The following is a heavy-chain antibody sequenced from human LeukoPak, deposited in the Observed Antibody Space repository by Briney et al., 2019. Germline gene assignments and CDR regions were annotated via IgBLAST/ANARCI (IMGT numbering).Heavy chain of an antibody. D-gene: IGHD1-26*01. Sequence: ASVKVSCKASGYTFTSYYMHWVRQAPGQGLEWMGIINPSGGSTSFAQKFQGRVTMTRDTSTSTVYMELSSLRSEDTAVYYCAREIVGATTEGYWGQGTLVTVSS. CDR3: AREIVGATTEGY. J-gene: IGHJ4*02. CDR2: INPSGGST. V-gene: IGHV1-46*01. CDR1: GYTFTSYY.